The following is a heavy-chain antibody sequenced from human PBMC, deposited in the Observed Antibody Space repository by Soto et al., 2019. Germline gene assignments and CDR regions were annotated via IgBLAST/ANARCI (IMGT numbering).Heavy chain of an antibody. V-gene: IGHV3-7*01. Sequence: EVQLVESGGGLVQPGGSLRLSCAASGFTFSSYWMSWVRQAPGKGLEWVANIKEDGSDMYYVDSVKGRFTISRDNAKNSLSLQMNSQRAEDTAVYYGATEVWVYYDFWSGYSDYWGQGTLVTVSS. CDR1: GFTFSSYW. J-gene: IGHJ4*02. D-gene: IGHD3-3*01. CDR2: IKEDGSDM. CDR3: ATEVWVYYDFWSGYSDY.